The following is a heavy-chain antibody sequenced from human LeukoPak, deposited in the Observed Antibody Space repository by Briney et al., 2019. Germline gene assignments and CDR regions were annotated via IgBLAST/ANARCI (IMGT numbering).Heavy chain of an antibody. J-gene: IGHJ4*02. CDR3: AREESTVLSGGYFDY. Sequence: SRTLSLTCAISGDSVSSDSAAWNWIRQSPSRGLEWLGRTYYRSKWYNDYAVSVKSRITINPDTSKNQFSLQLNSVTPEDTAVYYCAREESTVLSGGYFDYWGQGTLVTVSS. D-gene: IGHD4-17*01. CDR1: GDSVSSDSAA. CDR2: TYYRSKWYN. V-gene: IGHV6-1*01.